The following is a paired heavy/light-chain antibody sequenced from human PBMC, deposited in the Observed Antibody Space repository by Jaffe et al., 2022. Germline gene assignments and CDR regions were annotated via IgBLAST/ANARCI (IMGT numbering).Light chain of an antibody. CDR1: QSVSSF. CDR2: DAS. J-gene: IGKJ4*01. V-gene: IGKV3-11*01. CDR3: QQRSDWRALT. Sequence: EIVLTQSPATLSLSPGERATLSCRATQSVSSFLAWYQQKPGQAPRLLIYDASNRATGIPARFSGSGSGTDFTLTISSLEPEDFAVYYCQQRSDWRALTFGGGTKVEIK.
Heavy chain of an antibody. J-gene: IGHJ3*01. D-gene: IGHD3-22*01. V-gene: IGHV4-4*02. CDR3: ARVMARISMIEVVSNDPPGDAFDF. CDR1: GGSISSSHW. CDR2: IYHSGST. Sequence: QVQLQESGPGLVKPSGTLSLTCAVSGGSISSSHWWSWIRQPPGKGLEWIGEIYHSGSTNYNPSLKSRVTISVDQSKNQFSLKLRSVTAADTAVYFCARVMARISMIEVVSNDPPGDAFDFWGQGTMVTVSS.